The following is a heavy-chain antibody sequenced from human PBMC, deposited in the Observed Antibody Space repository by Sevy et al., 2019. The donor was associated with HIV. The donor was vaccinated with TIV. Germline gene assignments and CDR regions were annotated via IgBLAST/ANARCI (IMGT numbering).Heavy chain of an antibody. CDR3: AKDQGIAAAVPYYFDY. CDR2: IRYDGSNK. D-gene: IGHD6-13*01. V-gene: IGHV3-30*02. Sequence: GGSLRLSCAASGFTFSSYGMHWVRQAPGKGLEWVAFIRYDGSNKYYADSVKGRFTISRDNSKNTLYLQMNSLRAEDTAVYYRAKDQGIAAAVPYYFDYWGQGTLVTVSS. J-gene: IGHJ4*02. CDR1: GFTFSSYG.